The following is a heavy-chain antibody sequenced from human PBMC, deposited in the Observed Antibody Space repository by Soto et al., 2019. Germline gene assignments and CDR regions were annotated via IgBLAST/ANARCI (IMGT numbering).Heavy chain of an antibody. D-gene: IGHD2-15*01. CDR3: ARDRLQNKTTKTSGILDP. CDR1: GGSISSYY. Sequence: SETLSLTCTVSGGSISSYYWSWIRQXXGXXLEWIGYIYYSGSTNYNPSLXXXVXXXXXXXXXXFSLKLSSVTAADTAVYYCARDRLQNKTTKTSGILDPWGQGTLVTVSS. CDR2: IYYSGST. V-gene: IGHV4-59*01. J-gene: IGHJ5*02.